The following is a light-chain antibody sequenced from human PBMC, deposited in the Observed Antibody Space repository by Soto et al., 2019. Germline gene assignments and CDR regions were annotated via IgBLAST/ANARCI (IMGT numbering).Light chain of an antibody. CDR1: QSISSNY. CDR3: QQYGSPPPWT. Sequence: EIVLTQSPGTLSLSPGEGATLSCRASQSISSNYLAWYQQKPGQAPRLLISGASSRANGIPDRFSGSGSGTDFTLTISRLEPEDFAVYYCQQYGSPPPWTVGQGTKVEIK. CDR2: GAS. V-gene: IGKV3-20*01. J-gene: IGKJ1*01.